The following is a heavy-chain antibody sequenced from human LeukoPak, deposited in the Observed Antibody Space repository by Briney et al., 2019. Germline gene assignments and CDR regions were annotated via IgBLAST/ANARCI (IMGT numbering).Heavy chain of an antibody. CDR2: ISNSSTTI. D-gene: IGHD1-26*01. V-gene: IGHV3-48*02. CDR3: ARVRRGSYYDFDY. Sequence: GGSLRLSCAASGFTFGSYCMNWVRQAPGKGLEWLSYISNSSTTIFYADSVKGRFTISRDNAKNSLYLQMNSLRDEDTAVYFCARVRRGSYYDFDYWGLGTLVTVSS. J-gene: IGHJ4*02. CDR1: GFTFGSYC.